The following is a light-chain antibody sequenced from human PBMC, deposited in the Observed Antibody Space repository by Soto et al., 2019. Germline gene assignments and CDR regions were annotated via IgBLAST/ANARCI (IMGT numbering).Light chain of an antibody. V-gene: IGLV3-1*01. Sequence: SYELTQPPSVSVSPGQTASITCFGDELGDKYAFWYPQKPGQSPVLVISQDTERPSGIPERFSGSDSGNTATLTISGTQAMDEADYYCQAWDTSTVVFGGGTKVTVL. J-gene: IGLJ2*01. CDR1: ELGDKY. CDR2: QDT. CDR3: QAWDTSTVV.